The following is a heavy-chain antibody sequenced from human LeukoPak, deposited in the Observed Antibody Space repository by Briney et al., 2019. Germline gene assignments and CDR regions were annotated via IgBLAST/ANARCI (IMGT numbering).Heavy chain of an antibody. CDR3: ARDLGEYSSSSGDY. CDR2: INPNSGGT. J-gene: IGHJ4*02. Sequence: ASVKVSCKASGYTFTGYYMHWVRQAPGQGLEWMGWINPNSGGTNYAQKFQGRVTMTRDTSISTAYMELSGLRSDDTAVYYCARDLGEYSSSSGDYWGQGTLVTVSS. D-gene: IGHD6-6*01. CDR1: GYTFTGYY. V-gene: IGHV1-2*02.